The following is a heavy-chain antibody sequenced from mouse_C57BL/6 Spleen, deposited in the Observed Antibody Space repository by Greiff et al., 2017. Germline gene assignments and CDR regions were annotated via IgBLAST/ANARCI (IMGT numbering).Heavy chain of an antibody. CDR1: GYTFTRYW. Sequence: VQLQQPGAELVMPGASVKLSCKASGYTFTRYWMHWVKQRPGQGLEWIGEIDPSDSYTNYNQKFKGKSTLTVDKSSSTAYMQLSSLTSEDSAVYYCASSYGRAMDYWGQGTSVTVSS. CDR3: ASSYGRAMDY. J-gene: IGHJ4*01. CDR2: IDPSDSYT. V-gene: IGHV1-69*01. D-gene: IGHD1-1*01.